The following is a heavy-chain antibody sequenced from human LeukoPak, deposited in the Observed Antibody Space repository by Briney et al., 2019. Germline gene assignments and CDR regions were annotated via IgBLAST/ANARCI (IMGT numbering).Heavy chain of an antibody. J-gene: IGHJ4*02. D-gene: IGHD3-10*01. CDR3: ARAPYGSGFDY. CDR2: MCYSGST. CDR1: GGSISRSSYY. V-gene: IGHV4-39*07. Sequence: SETLSLTCTVSGGSISRSSYYWGWIRQPPGKGLEWIGSMCYSGSTYYNPSLKSRVTISVDTSKNQFSLKLSSVTAADTAVYYCARAPYGSGFDYWGQGTLVTVSS.